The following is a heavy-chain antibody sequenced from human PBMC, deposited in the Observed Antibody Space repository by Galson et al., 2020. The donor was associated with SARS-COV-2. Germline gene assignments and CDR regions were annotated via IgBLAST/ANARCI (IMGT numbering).Heavy chain of an antibody. CDR2: IHYDGST. J-gene: IGHJ2*01. CDR1: GFALSSSW. Sequence: GGSLRPSCAASGFALSSSWMHWVRHAPENGLVWVSRIHYDGSTSYADSVQGRFSISRDNAINMLFLQMSSLRVDDTAVYYCVKEEAGAGNWYFDLWGRGTLVTVTS. D-gene: IGHD6-13*01. V-gene: IGHV3-74*01. CDR3: VKEEAGAGNWYFDL.